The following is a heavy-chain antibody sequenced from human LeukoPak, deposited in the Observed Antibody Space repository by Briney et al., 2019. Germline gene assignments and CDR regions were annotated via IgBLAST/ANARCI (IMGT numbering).Heavy chain of an antibody. CDR1: GYTSTSYY. V-gene: IGHV1-46*01. CDR2: ITPSGGST. CDR3: ARDRTHSSGYYYVSPDAFDI. J-gene: IGHJ3*02. D-gene: IGHD3-22*01. Sequence: APVKVSCKASGYTSTSYYMHWARQAPGQGLEWMGIITPSGGSTSYAQKFQGRVTITRDTSTSTVYMELSSLRSEDTAVYYCARDRTHSSGYYYVSPDAFDIWGQGTMVTVSS.